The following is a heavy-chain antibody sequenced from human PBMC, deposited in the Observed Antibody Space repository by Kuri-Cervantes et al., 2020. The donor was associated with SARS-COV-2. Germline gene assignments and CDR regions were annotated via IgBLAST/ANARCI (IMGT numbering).Heavy chain of an antibody. V-gene: IGHV3-30*02. D-gene: IGHD2/OR15-2a*01. CDR1: GFTFSSYA. J-gene: IGHJ4*02. CDR3: ARRNFYGTRDYFDF. Sequence: GESLKISCAASGFTFSSYAMHWVRQAPGKGLEWVAVIQNHGSSYYYADSVKGRFTVSRDNTKNILHLHMHSLRADDTALYYCARRNFYGTRDYFDFWGQGTLVTVSS. CDR2: IQNHGSSY.